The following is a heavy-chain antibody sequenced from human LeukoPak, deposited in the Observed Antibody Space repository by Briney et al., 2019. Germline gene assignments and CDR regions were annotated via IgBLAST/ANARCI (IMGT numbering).Heavy chain of an antibody. CDR2: IYHSGST. J-gene: IGHJ5*02. CDR1: GYSISSGYY. CDR3: AREKSRFPEWLHVPDRTFVNWFDP. Sequence: SETLSLTCTVSGYSISSGYYWGWIRQPPGKGLEWIGSIYHSGSTYYNPSLKSRVTISVDTSKNQFSRKLSCVTAADTAVYYCAREKSRFPEWLHVPDRTFVNWFDPWGQGTLVTVSS. D-gene: IGHD3-3*01. V-gene: IGHV4-38-2*02.